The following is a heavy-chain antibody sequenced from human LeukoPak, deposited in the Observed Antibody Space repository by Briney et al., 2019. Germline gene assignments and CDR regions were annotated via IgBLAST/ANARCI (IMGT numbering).Heavy chain of an antibody. J-gene: IGHJ4*02. V-gene: IGHV3-23*01. CDR2: ITGSGSNT. D-gene: IGHD3-10*01. Sequence: GGSLRLSCAASGFTFSSYAMTWVRQAPGKGLEWVSTITGSGSNTYYPDSVKGRFTISRDNSKNTLYLQMNTLRAEDTAIYYCAKGTERYREVSSFDSWGQGTLVTVSS. CDR3: AKGTERYREVSSFDS. CDR1: GFTFSSYA.